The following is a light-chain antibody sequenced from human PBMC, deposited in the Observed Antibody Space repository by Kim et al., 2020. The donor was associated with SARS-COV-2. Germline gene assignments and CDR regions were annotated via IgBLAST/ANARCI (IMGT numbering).Light chain of an antibody. CDR1: QSVGSN. CDR2: GAS. CDR3: QQFYNWPPIT. Sequence: EIVMTQSPATLSVSPGERATLSCRASQSVGSNLAWYQQKPGQAPRLLLYGASTRAAGIPARFSGSGSGTEFTLTISSLQSEDVAVYYCQQFYNWPPITFGQGTLLEIK. V-gene: IGKV3-15*01. J-gene: IGKJ5*01.